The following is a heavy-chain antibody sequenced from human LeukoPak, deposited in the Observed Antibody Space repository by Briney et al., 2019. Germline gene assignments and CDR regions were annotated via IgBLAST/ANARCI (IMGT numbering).Heavy chain of an antibody. CDR2: IYHSGST. V-gene: IGHV4-39*07. D-gene: IGHD6-19*01. Sequence: PSETLSLTCTVSGGSISSSSYYWGWIRQPPGKGLEWIGSIYHSGSTYYNPSLKSRVTISVDTSRNQFSLKLSSVTAADTAVYYCARVKDSSGWTYYFDYWGQGTLVTVSS. J-gene: IGHJ4*02. CDR1: GGSISSSSYY. CDR3: ARVKDSSGWTYYFDY.